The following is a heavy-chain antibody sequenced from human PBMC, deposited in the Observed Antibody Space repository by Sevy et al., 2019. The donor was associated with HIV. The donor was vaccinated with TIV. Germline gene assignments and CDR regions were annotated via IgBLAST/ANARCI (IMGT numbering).Heavy chain of an antibody. Sequence: ASVKVSCKVSGYTLTDLSIHWVRQAPGKGLEWMGRFDPEDGETIYAQKFQGRFTMTEDTSRDTACMELNSLRSEDTAVYYCATTREYYSDNSGYFDYWGQGTLVTVSS. V-gene: IGHV1-24*01. CDR1: GYTLTDLS. D-gene: IGHD3-22*01. CDR3: ATTREYYSDNSGYFDY. CDR2: FDPEDGET. J-gene: IGHJ4*02.